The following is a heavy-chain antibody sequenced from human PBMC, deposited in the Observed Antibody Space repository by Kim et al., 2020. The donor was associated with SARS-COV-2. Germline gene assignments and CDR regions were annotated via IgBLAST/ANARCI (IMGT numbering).Heavy chain of an antibody. Sequence: GGSLRLSCAASGFTFSDYYMSWIRQAPGKGLEWVSYISSSSSYTNYADSVKGRFTISRDNAKNSLYLQMNSLRAEDTAVYYCATTLGISSWYPYYYGMDVWGQATTVTVSS. D-gene: IGHD6-13*01. CDR2: ISSSSSYT. J-gene: IGHJ6*02. CDR3: ATTLGISSWYPYYYGMDV. CDR1: GFTFSDYY. V-gene: IGHV3-11*03.